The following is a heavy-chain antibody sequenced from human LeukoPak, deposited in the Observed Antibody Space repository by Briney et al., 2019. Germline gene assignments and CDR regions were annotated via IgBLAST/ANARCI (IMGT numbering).Heavy chain of an antibody. J-gene: IGHJ5*02. CDR3: ARSHSSTWYIGWFDP. V-gene: IGHV4-39*02. CDR1: GGSISSSSYY. Sequence: PSETLSLTCAVSGGSISSSSYYWGWIRQPPGKGLEWIGIIYYSGSTYYNPSLKSRVTISVDTSKSHFSLKLSSVSAADTALYYCARSHSSTWYIGWFDPWGQGTLVTVSS. CDR2: IYYSGST. D-gene: IGHD6-13*01.